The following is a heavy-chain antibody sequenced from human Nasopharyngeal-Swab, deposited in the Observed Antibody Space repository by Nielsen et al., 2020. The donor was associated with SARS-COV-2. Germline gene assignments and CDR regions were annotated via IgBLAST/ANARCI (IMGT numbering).Heavy chain of an antibody. CDR3: AKDIAAYISGNWFDP. V-gene: IGHV3-23*01. CDR1: GFTFSSYA. CDR2: ISGSGGST. Sequence: GGSLRLSCAVSGFTFSSYAMSWVRQPPGKGLEWVSAISGSGGSTYYADSVKGRFTISRDNSKNTLYLQMNSLRAEDTAVYYCAKDIAAYISGNWFDPWGQGTLVTVSS. D-gene: IGHD6-6*01. J-gene: IGHJ5*02.